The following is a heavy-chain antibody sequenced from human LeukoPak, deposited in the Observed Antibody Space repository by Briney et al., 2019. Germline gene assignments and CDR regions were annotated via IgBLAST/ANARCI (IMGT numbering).Heavy chain of an antibody. CDR3: AKDPYPAGDYYYYMDV. V-gene: IGHV1-2*02. D-gene: IGHD6-19*01. CDR2: INPNNGPT. J-gene: IGHJ6*03. CDR1: GYPFIAFY. Sequence: ASVKVSCKASGYPFIAFYIHWVRQAPGQGLEWMGWINPNNGPTHYAQNFQGRVTMTRDTSVSTVYMELTGLTSDDTAVYYCAKDPYPAGDYYYYMDVWGKGTTVTVSS.